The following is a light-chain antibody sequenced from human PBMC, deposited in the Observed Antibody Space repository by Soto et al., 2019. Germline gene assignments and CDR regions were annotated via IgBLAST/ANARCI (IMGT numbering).Light chain of an antibody. J-gene: IGKJ1*01. V-gene: IGKV1-5*01. CDR2: DAS. Sequence: DIQMTQSPSSRSVSVGARVTITCRTSQNINAWLAWYQQRPGQAPKLLIYDASTVQSGVPSRFSGSGSGTEFTLIISSLQPDDSATYYCQHYSLYSPWTFGQGTKVDI. CDR1: QNINAW. CDR3: QHYSLYSPWT.